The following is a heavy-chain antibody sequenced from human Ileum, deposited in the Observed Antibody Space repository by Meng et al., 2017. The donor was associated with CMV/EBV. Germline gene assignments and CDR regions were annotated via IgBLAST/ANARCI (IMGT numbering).Heavy chain of an antibody. CDR2: INPGGGST. CDR1: GYTFANYY. J-gene: IGHJ4*02. D-gene: IGHD1-26*01. Sequence: ASVNVSRKASGYTFANYYMHWVRQAPGQGLEWMGKINPGGGSTNYAQKLQGRVTMTRDTSTTTVYMELGSLGSEDAAVYYCATEGNSGGLDYWGQGTLVTVSS. V-gene: IGHV1-46*01. CDR3: ATEGNSGGLDY.